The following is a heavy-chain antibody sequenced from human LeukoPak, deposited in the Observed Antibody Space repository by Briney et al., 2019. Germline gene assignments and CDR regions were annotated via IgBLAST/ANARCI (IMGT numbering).Heavy chain of an antibody. Sequence: GVSLRLSCAGSGFSFSSFVMSWVRQAPGKGLEWVSAIGGSGGDTYYADSVKGRFTISRDNSKNTLYLQMNGLRAEDTAVYYCAKPLGWEVLRVDCWGQGTLVTVSS. CDR2: IGGSGGDT. CDR3: AKPLGWEVLRVDC. V-gene: IGHV3-23*01. CDR1: GFSFSSFV. J-gene: IGHJ4*02. D-gene: IGHD1-26*01.